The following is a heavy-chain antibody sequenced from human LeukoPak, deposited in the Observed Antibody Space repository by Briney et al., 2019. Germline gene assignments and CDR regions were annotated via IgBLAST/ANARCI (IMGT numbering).Heavy chain of an antibody. D-gene: IGHD6-6*01. CDR2: IYYSGTT. CDR1: GGSISSYY. V-gene: IGHV4-59*01. J-gene: IGHJ5*02. Sequence: PSETLSLTCTVSGGSISSYYWSWIRQAPGKGLEWIGYIYYSGTTKYNPSLMGRVSISVDTSKNQFSLKLSSVTAADTAVYYCARASWQLETNWFDPWGQGTLVTVSS. CDR3: ARASWQLETNWFDP.